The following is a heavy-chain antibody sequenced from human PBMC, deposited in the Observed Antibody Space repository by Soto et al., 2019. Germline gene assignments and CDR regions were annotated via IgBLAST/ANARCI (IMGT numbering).Heavy chain of an antibody. D-gene: IGHD6-19*01. J-gene: IGHJ6*02. CDR1: GFTFSSYS. Sequence: GSLRLSCAASGFTFSSYSMHWVRQAPGKGLEWVSSISSSSSYIYYADSVKGRFTISRDNAKNSLYLQMNSLRAEDTAVYYCARDWGSGWHYGMDVWGQGTTVTVSS. CDR3: ARDWGSGWHYGMDV. V-gene: IGHV3-21*01. CDR2: ISSSSSYI.